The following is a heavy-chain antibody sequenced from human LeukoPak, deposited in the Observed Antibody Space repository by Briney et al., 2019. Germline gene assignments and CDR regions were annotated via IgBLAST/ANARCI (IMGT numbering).Heavy chain of an antibody. CDR2: ISSSSSYI. CDR3: AELGITMIGGV. J-gene: IGHJ6*04. Sequence: GGSLRLSCAASGFTFSSYSMNWVRQAPGKGLEWVSSISSSSSYIYHADSVKGRLTISRDNSKNTLYLQMNSLRAEDTAVYYCAELGITMIGGVWGKGTTVTISS. D-gene: IGHD3-10*02. CDR1: GFTFSSYS. V-gene: IGHV3-21*01.